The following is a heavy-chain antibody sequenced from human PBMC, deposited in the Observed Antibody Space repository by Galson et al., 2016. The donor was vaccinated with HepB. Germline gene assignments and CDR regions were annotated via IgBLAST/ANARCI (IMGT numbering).Heavy chain of an antibody. V-gene: IGHV3-23*01. CDR3: AKGHGLREY. CDR1: GFTFITYA. J-gene: IGHJ4*02. CDR2: ISGSGGST. D-gene: IGHD3-16*01. Sequence: SLRLSCAASGFTFITYAMSWVRQAPGKGLEWVSTISGSGGSTYYADSVKGRFTISRDNSKNTLYLQMKSLRAEATAVYYCAKGHGLREYWGQGTLVTVSS.